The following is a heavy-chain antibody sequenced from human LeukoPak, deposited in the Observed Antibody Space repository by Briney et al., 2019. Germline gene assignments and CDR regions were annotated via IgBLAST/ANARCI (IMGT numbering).Heavy chain of an antibody. Sequence: KPGGSLRLSCAASGFTFSSYEMNWVRQAPGKGLEWVSSISSSSSYIYYADSVKGRFTISRDNAKNSLYLQMNSLRAEDTAVYYCARGLPYSSSPNWFDPWGQGTLVTVSS. CDR3: ARGLPYSSSPNWFDP. CDR1: GFTFSSYE. D-gene: IGHD6-13*01. J-gene: IGHJ5*02. V-gene: IGHV3-21*01. CDR2: ISSSSSYI.